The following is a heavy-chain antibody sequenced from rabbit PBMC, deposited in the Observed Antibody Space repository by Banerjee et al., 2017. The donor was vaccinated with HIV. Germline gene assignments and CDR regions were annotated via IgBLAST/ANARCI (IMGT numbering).Heavy chain of an antibody. CDR2: IDPIFGAT. CDR1: GFSLSNNYW. J-gene: IGHJ4*01. D-gene: IGHD4-1*01. CDR3: ARDDALTHSYAFNL. V-gene: IGHV1S45*01. Sequence: QQQLVESRGGLVKPGASLTLTCTASGFSLSNNYWICWVRQAPGKGLEWIGCIDPIFGATYYASWAKGRFTISKTSSTTVTLQMTSLTAADTATYFCARDDALTHSYAFNLWGQGTLVTVS.